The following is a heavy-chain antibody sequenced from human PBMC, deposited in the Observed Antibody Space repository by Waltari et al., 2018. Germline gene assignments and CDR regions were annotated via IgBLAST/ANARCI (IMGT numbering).Heavy chain of an antibody. CDR1: GGSIRSSNW. J-gene: IGHJ6*02. Sequence: QVQLQESGPGLVKPSGTLSPTCAVPGGSIRSSNWWRWVRQPPGKGLEWIGEIYHSGSTNYNPSLKSRVTISVDKSKNQFSLKLSSVTAADTAVYYCARVGITIFGGMDVWGQGTTVTVSS. CDR2: IYHSGST. D-gene: IGHD3-9*01. CDR3: ARVGITIFGGMDV. V-gene: IGHV4-4*02.